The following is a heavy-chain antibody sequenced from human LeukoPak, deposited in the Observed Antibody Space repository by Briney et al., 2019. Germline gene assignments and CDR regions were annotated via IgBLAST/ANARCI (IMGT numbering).Heavy chain of an antibody. J-gene: IGHJ4*02. CDR3: ARDLSGGYSLDY. CDR1: GFTFSSYA. D-gene: IGHD5-18*01. Sequence: GGSLRLSCAASGFTFSSYAMHWVRQAPGKGLEWVAVISYDGSNKYYADSVKGRFTISRDNSKNTLYLQMNSLRAEDTAVYYCARDLSGGYSLDYWGQGTLVTVSS. CDR2: ISYDGSNK. V-gene: IGHV3-30-3*01.